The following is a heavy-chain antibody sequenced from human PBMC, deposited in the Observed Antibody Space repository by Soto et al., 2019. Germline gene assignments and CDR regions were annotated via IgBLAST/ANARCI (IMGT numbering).Heavy chain of an antibody. CDR2: IDYRGTA. J-gene: IGHJ4*02. V-gene: IGHV4-39*01. Sequence: LQLQESGPGLVKPSGTLSLTCTVSGVSMSTSDYYCGWLRQTPGKVLEYIGIIDYRGTASDNPSLESRVTISTDTTKYQFCLKLNSVTATDTAVYICVGVYPCVGFYYWGQVNLVTVAS. CDR1: GVSMSTSDYY. CDR3: VGVYPCVGFYY. D-gene: IGHD2-8*01.